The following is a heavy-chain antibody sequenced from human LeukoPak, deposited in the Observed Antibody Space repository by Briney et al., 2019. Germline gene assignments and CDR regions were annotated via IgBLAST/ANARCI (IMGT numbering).Heavy chain of an antibody. CDR1: GGSISSYY. CDR3: ARAGSGHSFDS. Sequence: PSETLSLTCTVPGGSISSYYWSWIRQPPEKELEWIGYIYNSGSTNYNPSLKSRVTISVDTSKNQFSLKLSSVTAADTAVYYCARAGSGHSFDSWGQGTLVTVSS. V-gene: IGHV4-59*01. CDR2: IYNSGST. J-gene: IGHJ4*02. D-gene: IGHD3-3*01.